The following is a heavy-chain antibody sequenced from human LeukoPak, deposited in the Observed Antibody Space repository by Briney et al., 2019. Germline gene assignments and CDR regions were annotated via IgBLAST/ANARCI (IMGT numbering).Heavy chain of an antibody. J-gene: IGHJ6*02. CDR1: GGSITSYY. CDR3: ATYPSGTYRHSLYYYYAMDV. V-gene: IGHV4-59*01. Sequence: SETLSLTCTVSGGSITSYYWTWIRQPPGKGLEWIGFIYGDGSTKYNPSLKSRVTMSVDTSKNQFSLKLSSATAADSAVYYCATYPSGTYRHSLYYYYAMDVWGQGTTVTV. CDR2: IYGDGST. D-gene: IGHD3-10*01.